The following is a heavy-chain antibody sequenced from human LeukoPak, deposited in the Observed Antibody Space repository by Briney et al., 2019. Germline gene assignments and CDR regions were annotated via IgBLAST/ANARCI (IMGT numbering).Heavy chain of an antibody. V-gene: IGHV1-8*01. CDR2: MKPNDGNR. J-gene: IGHJ5*01. Sequence: GASVKVSCKTSGYTFTSFDIHWVRQATGQGLEWMGWMKPNDGNRGFAQKFQGRLTMTSDTSLVTAYMELTSLTSDGTAVYYCARGDSVAGTSNYFDSWGQGTLVTVSS. CDR1: GYTFTSFD. CDR3: ARGDSVAGTSNYFDS. D-gene: IGHD6-19*01.